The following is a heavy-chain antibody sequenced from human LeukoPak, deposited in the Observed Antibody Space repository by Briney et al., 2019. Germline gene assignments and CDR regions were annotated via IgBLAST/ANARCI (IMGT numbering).Heavy chain of an antibody. V-gene: IGHV1-2*02. CDR2: INPNSGGT. Sequence: ASVKVSCRASGYTFTGYYMHWVRQAPGQGLEWMGWINPNSGGTNYAQKFQGRVTMTRDTSISTAYMELSRLRSDDTAVYYCARDRTRTGYSSGWYHDYWGQGTLVTVSS. CDR3: ARDRTRTGYSSGWYHDY. D-gene: IGHD6-19*01. J-gene: IGHJ4*02. CDR1: GYTFTGYY.